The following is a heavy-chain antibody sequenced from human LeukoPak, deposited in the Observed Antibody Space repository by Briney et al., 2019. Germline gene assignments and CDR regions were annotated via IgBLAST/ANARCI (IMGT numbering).Heavy chain of an antibody. CDR1: GGSFSGYS. CDR3: ARQTGSGLFILP. J-gene: IGHJ4*02. Sequence: SETLSLTCAVYGGSFSGYSWTWIRQPPGKGLEWIGEINHSGRTKYNPSLKSRVTISVDTSKNQFSLRLSSVTAADTAVYYCARQTGSGLFILPGGQGTLVTVSS. V-gene: IGHV4-34*01. CDR2: INHSGRT. D-gene: IGHD3/OR15-3a*01.